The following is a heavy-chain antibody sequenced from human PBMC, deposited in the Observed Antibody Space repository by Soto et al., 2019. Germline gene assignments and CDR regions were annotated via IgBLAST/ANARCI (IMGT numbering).Heavy chain of an antibody. V-gene: IGHV4-31*03. CDR1: GGSISSGSYY. CDR3: ARKISTSCFDP. Sequence: QVQLQESGPGLVKPSQTLSLTCTVSGGSISSGSYYWSWIRQHPGKGLEWIGYIYYSGSTYYNPSHKSRVTISVDTSTNQLSVKLSSVTAADTAVYYCARKISTSCFDPWGQGTLVTVSS. CDR2: IYYSGST. D-gene: IGHD2-2*01. J-gene: IGHJ5*02.